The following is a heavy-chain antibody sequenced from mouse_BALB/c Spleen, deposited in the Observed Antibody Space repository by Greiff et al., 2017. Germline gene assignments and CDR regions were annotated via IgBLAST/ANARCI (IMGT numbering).Heavy chain of an antibody. CDR3: AKHYGNYVGWYFDV. D-gene: IGHD2-1*01. J-gene: IGHJ1*01. CDR2: IWAGGST. V-gene: IGHV2-9*02. CDR1: GFSLTCYG. Sequence: VKLMESGPGLVAPSQSLSITCTVSGFSLTCYGVHWVRQPPGKGLEWLGVIWAGGSTNYNSALMSRLSISKDNSKSQVFLKMNSLQTDDTAMYYCAKHYGNYVGWYFDVWGAGTTVTVSS.